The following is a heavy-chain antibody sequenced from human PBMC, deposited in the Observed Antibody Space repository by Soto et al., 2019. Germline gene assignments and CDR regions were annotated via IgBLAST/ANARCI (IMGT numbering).Heavy chain of an antibody. Sequence: PSETLSLTCTVSGGSISSYYWSWIRQPPGKGLEWIGYIYYSGSTNYNPSLKSRVTISVDTSKNQFSLKLSSVTAADTAVYYCARDPGYCSSTSCPRYYYYGMDVWGQGTTVTVSS. CDR3: ARDPGYCSSTSCPRYYYYGMDV. CDR2: IYYSGST. D-gene: IGHD2-2*01. CDR1: GGSISSYY. J-gene: IGHJ6*02. V-gene: IGHV4-59*01.